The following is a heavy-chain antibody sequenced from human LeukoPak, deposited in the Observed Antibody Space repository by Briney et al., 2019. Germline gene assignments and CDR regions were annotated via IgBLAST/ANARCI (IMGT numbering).Heavy chain of an antibody. CDR2: ISGSAYST. D-gene: IGHD5-24*01. CDR1: GFTFSSYA. V-gene: IGHV3-23*01. J-gene: IGHJ6*03. CDR3: AKNIWTEMATIYYYMDV. Sequence: GGSLRLSCAASGFTFSSYAMSWVRQAPGKGLEWVSAISGSAYSTYYADSVKGRFTISRDNSKNTLYLQMNSLRAEDTAVYYCAKNIWTEMATIYYYMDVWGKGTTVTVS.